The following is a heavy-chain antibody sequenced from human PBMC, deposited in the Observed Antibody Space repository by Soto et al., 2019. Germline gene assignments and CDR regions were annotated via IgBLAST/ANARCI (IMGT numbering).Heavy chain of an antibody. CDR2: TIPYYNTL. CDR3: ASGASRWYPYFFDS. J-gene: IGHJ4*02. Sequence: QAQVVQSGAEVRKPGSSVKLSCKASEGTFNSYAIAWVRQAPGQGLEWMGGTIPYYNTLNYAQKFQDRVTITAEDSTNTGYMELSSLRSDDTAVYFCASGASRWYPYFFDSWAQGTLVTVSS. V-gene: IGHV1-69*01. D-gene: IGHD6-13*01. CDR1: EGTFNSYA.